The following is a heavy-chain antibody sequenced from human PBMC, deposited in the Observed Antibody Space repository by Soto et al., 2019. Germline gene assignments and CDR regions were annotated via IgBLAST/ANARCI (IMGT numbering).Heavy chain of an antibody. CDR1: GGSISIYY. CDR3: ARAWQYSSGFFDY. V-gene: IGHV4-59*01. J-gene: IGHJ4*02. D-gene: IGHD6-19*01. CDR2: IYYSGST. Sequence: SETLSLTCTVSGGSISIYYWSWIRQPPGKGLEWIGYIYYSGSTNYNPSLKSRVTISVDTSKNQFSLKLSSVTAADTAVYYCARAWQYSSGFFDYWGQGTLVTVSS.